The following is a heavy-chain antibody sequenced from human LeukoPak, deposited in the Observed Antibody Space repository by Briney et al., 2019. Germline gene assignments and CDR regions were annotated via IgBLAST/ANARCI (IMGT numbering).Heavy chain of an antibody. Sequence: GGSLRLSCAASGFTFSNYAMSWVRQAPGKGLEWVSAVSGRDTSTYYTDSVKGRFTISRDNSKNTLYLQMNSLSAEDTAIYYCAKWGDYDVLTGYYDSDYWGQGTLVAVSS. J-gene: IGHJ4*02. V-gene: IGHV3-23*01. D-gene: IGHD3-9*01. CDR3: AKWGDYDVLTGYYDSDY. CDR2: VSGRDTST. CDR1: GFTFSNYA.